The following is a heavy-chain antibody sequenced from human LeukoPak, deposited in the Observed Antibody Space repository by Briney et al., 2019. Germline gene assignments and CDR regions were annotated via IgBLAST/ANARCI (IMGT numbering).Heavy chain of an antibody. Sequence: SQTLSLTCTVSGGSISSGDYYWSWIRQPPGKGLEWIGYIYYSGSTYYNPSLKSRVTISVDTSKNQFSLKLSSVTAADTAVYYCARTVLLSGEMNYFDYWGQGTLVTVSS. CDR1: GGSISSGDYY. CDR2: IYYSGST. J-gene: IGHJ4*02. D-gene: IGHD5-24*01. CDR3: ARTVLLSGEMNYFDY. V-gene: IGHV4-30-4*01.